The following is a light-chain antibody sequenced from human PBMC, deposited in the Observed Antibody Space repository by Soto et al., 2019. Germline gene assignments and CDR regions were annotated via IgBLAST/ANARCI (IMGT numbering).Light chain of an antibody. CDR3: QQSYSTPRT. Sequence: DIQMTQTPSSLSASVGDRVTITCRASQSISSYLNWYQQKPGKAPKLLIYAASSLQSGVPSRFSGSGSGTDFTLTISSLQPEDCATYYCQQSYSTPRTFSQGTKLDIK. CDR1: QSISSY. J-gene: IGKJ2*01. V-gene: IGKV1-39*01. CDR2: AAS.